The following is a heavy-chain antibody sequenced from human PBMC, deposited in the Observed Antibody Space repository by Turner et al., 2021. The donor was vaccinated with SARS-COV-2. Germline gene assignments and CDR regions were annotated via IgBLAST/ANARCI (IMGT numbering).Heavy chain of an antibody. CDR1: GYTLTALS. CDR3: ETGVAVTGVDVDYYYYCDMDV. D-gene: IGHD6-19*01. CDR2: CGLEDGEA. V-gene: IGHV1-24*01. J-gene: IGHJ6*02. Sequence: QFQLVQSGAEVKKPGASVKVSCKFSGYTLTALSMHWVRQAPGKGLEWMGGCGLEDGEAIYARKFQGRVTMTENASTDTAYMELSGMRSEETAVYYCETGVAVTGVDVDYYYYCDMDVWGQGTTVTVSS.